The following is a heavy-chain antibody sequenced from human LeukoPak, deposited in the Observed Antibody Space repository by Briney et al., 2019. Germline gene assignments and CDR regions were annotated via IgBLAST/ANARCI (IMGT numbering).Heavy chain of an antibody. CDR1: GGSFSGYY. D-gene: IGHD3-10*01. J-gene: IGHJ5*02. V-gene: IGHV4-59*01. Sequence: TSETLSLTCAVYGGSFSGYYWSWIRQPPGKGLEWIGYIYYSGSTNYNPSLKSRVTISVDTSKNQFSLKLSSVTAADTAVYYCARDLYTSGSGSYYNNWFDPWGQGTLVTVSS. CDR2: IYYSGST. CDR3: ARDLYTSGSGSYYNNWFDP.